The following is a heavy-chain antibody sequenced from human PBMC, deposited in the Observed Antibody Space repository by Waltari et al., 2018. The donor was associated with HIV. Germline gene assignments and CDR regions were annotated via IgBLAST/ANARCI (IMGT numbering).Heavy chain of an antibody. D-gene: IGHD3-3*01. V-gene: IGHV3-7*01. CDR3: ARVYYDFWSGYYSYYYYYGMDV. CDR1: GFTFSSYW. Sequence: EVQLVESGGGLVQPGGSLRLSCAASGFTFSSYWMSWVRQAPGKGLGWVANIKQDGCEKYYCDSGKGRFTISRDNAKNSLYLQMNSLRAEYTAVYYCARVYYDFWSGYYSYYYYYGMDVWGQGTTVTVSS. J-gene: IGHJ6*02. CDR2: IKQDGCEK.